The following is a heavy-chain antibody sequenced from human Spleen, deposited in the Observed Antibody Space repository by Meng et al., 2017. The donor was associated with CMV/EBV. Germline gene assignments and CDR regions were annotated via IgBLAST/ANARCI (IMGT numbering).Heavy chain of an antibody. CDR3: SRVSSYGSGSHPFFDY. Sequence: ARSTISSNCLRWVRQPPGRGLEWIGVISYTGGTNYYPSPMSRVITSVGNSSTHSSLQLSSVPAADTAVYYCSRVSSYGSGSHPFFDYWGQGTLVTVSS. J-gene: IGHJ4*02. D-gene: IGHD3-10*01. CDR1: ARSTISSNC. CDR2: ISYTGGT. V-gene: IGHV4-4*02.